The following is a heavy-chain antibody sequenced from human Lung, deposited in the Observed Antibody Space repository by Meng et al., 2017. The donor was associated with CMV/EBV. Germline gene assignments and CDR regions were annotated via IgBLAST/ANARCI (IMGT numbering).Heavy chain of an antibody. CDR1: GFSLSITRLA. D-gene: IGHD6-13*01. V-gene: IGHV2-5*01. J-gene: IGHJ4*02. Sequence: SGXXLVXPTQTLTLTCTFSGFSLSITRLAVGWIRQPPGKALECLGIIYWNDDKRYSSSLKSRLTITKDTSKNQVVLTMTNMDPADTATYYCAHARYSSFYYFNYXRQGXLVTVSS. CDR2: IYWNDDK. CDR3: AHARYSSFYYFNY.